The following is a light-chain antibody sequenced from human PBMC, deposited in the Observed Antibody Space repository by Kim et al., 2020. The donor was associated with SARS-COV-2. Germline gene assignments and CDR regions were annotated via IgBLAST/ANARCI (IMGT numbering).Light chain of an antibody. Sequence: GQSFTISCTGTSSDVGSYNHVSWYQHHPGKAPKLMIYEVSSRPSGVSDRFSGSKSGNTASLTISGLQAEDEADYYCCSYAARITFVFGTGTQLTVL. CDR1: SSDVGSYNH. V-gene: IGLV2-23*02. CDR2: EVS. CDR3: CSYAARITFV. J-gene: IGLJ1*01.